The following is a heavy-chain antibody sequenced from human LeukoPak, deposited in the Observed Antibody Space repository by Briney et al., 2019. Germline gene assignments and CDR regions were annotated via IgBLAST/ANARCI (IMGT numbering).Heavy chain of an antibody. CDR1: GFTFSSYS. CDR2: ISSRSSYI. D-gene: IGHD1-26*01. Sequence: GGSLRLSCAASGFTFSSYSMNWVRQAPGKGLEWVSSISSRSSYIYYADSVKGRFTISRDNAKNSLYLQMSSLRAEDTAVYYCARDIQSGSYDYWGQGTLVTVSS. V-gene: IGHV3-21*01. J-gene: IGHJ4*02. CDR3: ARDIQSGSYDY.